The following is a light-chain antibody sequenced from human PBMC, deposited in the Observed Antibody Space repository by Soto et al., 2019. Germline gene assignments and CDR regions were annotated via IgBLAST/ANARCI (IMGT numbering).Light chain of an antibody. V-gene: IGKV3-15*01. CDR1: QGIGDT. CDR2: DTS. Sequence: VMRQCPAALCVSPGEGAPLSCRASQGIGDTLAWYQHKPGQTPRLLIYDTSTRATGVPTRFSGSRSGAEFTLTINSLQSEDFAVYYCQPYNNWPLTFGGGTEVDI. J-gene: IGKJ4*01. CDR3: QPYNNWPLT.